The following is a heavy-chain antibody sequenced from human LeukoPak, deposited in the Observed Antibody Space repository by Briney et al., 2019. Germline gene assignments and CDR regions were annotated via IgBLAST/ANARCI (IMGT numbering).Heavy chain of an antibody. CDR3: ARVTADGSGSYSLYYWYFDL. CDR1: GGTFSSYA. CDR2: IIPIFGTA. V-gene: IGHV1-69*01. J-gene: IGHJ2*01. Sequence: ASVKVSCKASGGTFSSYAISWVRQAPGQGLEWMGGIIPIFGTANYAQKFQGSVTITADESTSTAYMELSSLRSEDTAVYYCARVTADGSGSYSLYYWYFDLWGRGTLVTVSS. D-gene: IGHD3-10*01.